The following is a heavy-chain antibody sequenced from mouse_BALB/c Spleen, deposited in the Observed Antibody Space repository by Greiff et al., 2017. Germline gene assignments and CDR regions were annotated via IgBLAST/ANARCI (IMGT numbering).Heavy chain of an antibody. Sequence: EVKLVESGGGLVQPGGSRKLSCAASGFTFSSFGMHWVRQAPEKGLEWVAYISSGSSTIYYADTVKGRFTISRDNPKNTLFLQMTSLRSEDTAMYYCARFEGNYGWFAYWGQGTLVTVSA. CDR3: ARFEGNYGWFAY. CDR1: GFTFSSFG. D-gene: IGHD2-1*01. J-gene: IGHJ3*01. CDR2: ISSGSSTI. V-gene: IGHV5-17*02.